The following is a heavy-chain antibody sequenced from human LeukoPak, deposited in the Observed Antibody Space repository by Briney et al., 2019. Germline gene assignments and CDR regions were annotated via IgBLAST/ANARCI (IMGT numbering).Heavy chain of an antibody. CDR1: GFTFTTYA. J-gene: IGHJ4*02. CDR3: ARGAYDSSGYYPDY. D-gene: IGHD3-22*01. Sequence: GGSLRLSCAASGFTFTTYAMNWVRQAPGKGLEWVAIISYDGNNKYYVDSVKGRFTISRDNSKNTLYLQMNSLRAEDTAVYYCARGAYDSSGYYPDYWGQGTLVPVSS. CDR2: ISYDGNNK. V-gene: IGHV3-30-3*01.